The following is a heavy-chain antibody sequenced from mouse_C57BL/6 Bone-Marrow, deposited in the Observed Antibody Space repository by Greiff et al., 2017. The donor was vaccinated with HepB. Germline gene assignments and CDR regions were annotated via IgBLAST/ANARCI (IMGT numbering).Heavy chain of an antibody. V-gene: IGHV1-69*01. CDR2: IDPSDSYT. CDR1: GYTFTSYW. Sequence: VQLQQPGAELVMPGASVKLSCKASGYTFTSYWMHWVKQRPGQGLEWIGEIDPSDSYTNYNQKFKGKSTLTVDKSSSTAYMQLSSLTSEDSAVYYCARGVSYAMDYWGQGTSVTVSS. J-gene: IGHJ4*01. D-gene: IGHD6-2*01. CDR3: ARGVSYAMDY.